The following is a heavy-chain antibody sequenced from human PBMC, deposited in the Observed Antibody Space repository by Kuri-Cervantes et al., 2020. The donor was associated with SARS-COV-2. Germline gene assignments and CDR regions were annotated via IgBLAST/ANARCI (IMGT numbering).Heavy chain of an antibody. D-gene: IGHD3-22*01. V-gene: IGHV1-3*01. Sequence: ASVKVSCKASGYSFTMYPMHWVRQAPGQSLEWMGWINPGNGNTKYSQKFQDRVTITRDTSASTAYVELSSLRSEDTAVYYCARSAAFYYDSSGYYYAPASFQHWGQGTLVTVSS. CDR1: GYSFTMYP. CDR2: INPGNGNT. CDR3: ARSAAFYYDSSGYYYAPASFQH. J-gene: IGHJ1*01.